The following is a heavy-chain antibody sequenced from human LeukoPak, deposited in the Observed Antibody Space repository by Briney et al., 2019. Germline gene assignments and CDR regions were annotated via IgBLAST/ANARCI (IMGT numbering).Heavy chain of an antibody. CDR2: IHNSGST. D-gene: IGHD3-22*01. CDR1: GGSISSYY. CDR3: ARRGSGSYYDSSGYYYV. J-gene: IGHJ4*02. V-gene: IGHV4-59*08. Sequence: PWETLSLTCTVSGGSISSYYWTWIRQPPGKGLEWIGYIHNSGSTNYNPSLKSRVTISVDTSKNQVSLKLSFVTAADTAVYYCARRGSGSYYDSSGYYYVWGQGTLVTVSS.